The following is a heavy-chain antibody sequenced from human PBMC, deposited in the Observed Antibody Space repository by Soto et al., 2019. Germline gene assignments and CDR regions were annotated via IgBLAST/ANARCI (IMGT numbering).Heavy chain of an antibody. Sequence: QVQLQESGPGLVKSSETLSLTCTVSGASSSSYYWSWIRQPPGKGLEWIGYMNDFGRTIYNPSLKSRVTVALDTSKNQFSLQLTSVIAADTAVYYCARSCCRDAVRWNWFDPWGKGTLVTVTS. V-gene: IGHV4-59*01. D-gene: IGHD4-17*01. CDR1: GASSSSYY. CDR2: MNDFGRT. CDR3: ARSCCRDAVRWNWFDP. J-gene: IGHJ5*02.